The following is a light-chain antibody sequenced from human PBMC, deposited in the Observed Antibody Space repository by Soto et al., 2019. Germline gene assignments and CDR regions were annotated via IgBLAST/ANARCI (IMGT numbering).Light chain of an antibody. V-gene: IGKV3-20*01. J-gene: IGKJ3*01. CDR2: NTS. Sequence: EIVLTQSPGTLSLSPGEGATVSCRVSQSINSKSLVWYQRKFGQAPRLLIDNTSSRATGIPDRFSGSGSGTDFTLIISRLEPDDFAVYYCQHYGGSFIFGPGTKVDFK. CDR3: QHYGGSFI. CDR1: QSINSKS.